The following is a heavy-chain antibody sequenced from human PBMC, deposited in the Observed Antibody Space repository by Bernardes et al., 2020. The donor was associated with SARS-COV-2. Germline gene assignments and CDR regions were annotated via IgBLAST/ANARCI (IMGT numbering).Heavy chain of an antibody. D-gene: IGHD6-19*01. CDR3: ARAGSSGFYYYYGMDV. CDR1: GYTFTGYY. CDR2: INPNSGGT. V-gene: IGHV1-2*04. J-gene: IGHJ6*02. Sequence: ASMKVSCKASGYTFTGYYMHWVRQAPGQGLEWMGWINPNSGGTNYAQKFQGWVTMTRDTSISTAYMELSRLRSDDTAVYYCARAGSSGFYYYYGMDVWGQGTTVTVSS.